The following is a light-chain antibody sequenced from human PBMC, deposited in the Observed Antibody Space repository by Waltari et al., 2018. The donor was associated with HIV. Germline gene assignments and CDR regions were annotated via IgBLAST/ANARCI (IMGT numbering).Light chain of an antibody. Sequence: QSALTPPASVSGSPAQPTTLSSTGTSSDFGGDNYVSWYQQHPGKAPKLMIYEVSNRPSGVSNCFSGSKSGNTASLTIAGLQAEDEADYYCSSYTSSSTLVFGGGTKLTVL. V-gene: IGLV2-14*01. CDR1: SSDFGGDNY. CDR2: EVS. J-gene: IGLJ2*01. CDR3: SSYTSSSTLV.